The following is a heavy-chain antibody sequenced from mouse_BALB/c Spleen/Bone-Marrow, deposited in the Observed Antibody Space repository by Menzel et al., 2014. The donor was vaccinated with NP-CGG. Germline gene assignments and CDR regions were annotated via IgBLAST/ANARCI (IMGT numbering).Heavy chain of an antibody. CDR2: LNPDSSTI. CDR1: GFDFSRYW. J-gene: IGHJ3*01. V-gene: IGHV4-1*02. D-gene: IGHD2-1*01. CDR3: ARLGNYGWFAY. Sequence: EVMLVESGGGLVQPGGSLKLSCAASGFDFSRYWMSWVRQAPGKGLEWIGGLNPDSSTINYTPSLKDKFIISRDNAKNTLGLQMREVRCEDTVLYDCARLGNYGWFAYWGQGTLVTVSA.